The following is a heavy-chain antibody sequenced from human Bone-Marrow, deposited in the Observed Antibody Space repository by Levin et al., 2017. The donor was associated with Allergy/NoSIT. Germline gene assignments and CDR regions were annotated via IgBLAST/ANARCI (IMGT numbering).Heavy chain of an antibody. D-gene: IGHD1-26*01. CDR2: ISGESNYI. V-gene: IGHV3-21*01. CDR3: ARGIQSYYGLHY. Sequence: LSLTCAASGFTFSSYSMNWVRLAPGRGLEWISFISGESNYIYYADSVKGRFTISRDNGKSSLYLQMNSLRAEDTAIYYCARGIQSYYGLHYWGQGTLVTVS. J-gene: IGHJ4*02. CDR1: GFTFSSYS.